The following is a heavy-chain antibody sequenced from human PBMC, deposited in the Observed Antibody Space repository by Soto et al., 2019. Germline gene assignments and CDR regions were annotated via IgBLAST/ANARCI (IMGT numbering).Heavy chain of an antibody. J-gene: IGHJ5*02. Sequence: QVQLVQSGAEVKKPGASVKVSCKASGYTFTSYDISWVRQAPGQGLEWMGWMSTSNGNTNYAQKLQGRGTMTTDTSTSTANMEMRSLRPDDTAVYFCARDRNWVDPWGQGTLVTVS. CDR3: ARDRNWVDP. CDR1: GYTFTSYD. CDR2: MSTSNGNT. V-gene: IGHV1-18*01.